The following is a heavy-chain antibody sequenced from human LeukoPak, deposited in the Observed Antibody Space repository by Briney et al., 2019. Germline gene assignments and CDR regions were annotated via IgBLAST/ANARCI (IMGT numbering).Heavy chain of an antibody. CDR1: EFTFSNYA. CDR3: AKNSYSGTVSLWDF. J-gene: IGHJ3*01. Sequence: GGSLRLSCEGSEFTFSNYAMSWVRQAPGRGMKWVSTVSGSGADTYYAESMKGRFTVSRDNSKNTLYLHMNSLRAEDTAVYYCAKNSYSGTVSLWDFWGQGTMVTVSS. CDR2: VSGSGADT. D-gene: IGHD1-26*01. V-gene: IGHV3-23*01.